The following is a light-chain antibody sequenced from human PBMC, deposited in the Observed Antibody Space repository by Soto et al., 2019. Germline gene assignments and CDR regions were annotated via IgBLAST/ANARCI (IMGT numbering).Light chain of an antibody. J-gene: IGKJ4*01. V-gene: IGKV3-20*01. Sequence: EIVLTQSPATLSLSPVERATLSCRASQSVSSYLAWYQQKPGQAPRLLIYGASSRATGIPDRFSGSGSGTDFTLTISRLEPEDFAVYYCQKYGSSSLNFGGGNKGDIK. CDR1: QSVSSY. CDR2: GAS. CDR3: QKYGSSSLN.